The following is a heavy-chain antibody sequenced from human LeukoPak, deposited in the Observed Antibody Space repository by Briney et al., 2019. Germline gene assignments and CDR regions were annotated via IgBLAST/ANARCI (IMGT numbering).Heavy chain of an antibody. J-gene: IGHJ4*02. CDR3: ARDGYYGSGSYSLFPYYFDY. CDR1: GFTFDDYG. D-gene: IGHD3-10*01. V-gene: IGHV3-20*04. Sequence: GGSLRLSCAASGFTFDDYGMSWVRQAPGKGLEWVSGINWNGGSTGYADSVKGRFTISRDNAKNSLYLQMNSLGAEDTALYYCARDGYYGSGSYSLFPYYFDYWGQGTLVTVSS. CDR2: INWNGGST.